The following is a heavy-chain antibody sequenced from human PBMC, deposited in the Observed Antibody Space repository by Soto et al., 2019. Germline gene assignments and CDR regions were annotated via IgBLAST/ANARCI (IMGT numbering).Heavy chain of an antibody. J-gene: IGHJ4*02. V-gene: IGHV4-59*01. D-gene: IGHD3-10*01. CDR3: ARGSAYFDY. CDR2: IYYSGST. Sequence: PSETLSLTCTVSGGSISSYYWSWIRQPPGKGLEWIGYIYYSGSTNYNPSLKSRVTISVDTSKNQFSLKLSSVTAADTAVYYCARGSAYFDYWGQGTLVTVSS. CDR1: GGSISSYY.